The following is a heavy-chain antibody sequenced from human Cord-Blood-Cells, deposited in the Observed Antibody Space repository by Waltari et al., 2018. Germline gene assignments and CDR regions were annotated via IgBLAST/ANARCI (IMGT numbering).Heavy chain of an antibody. CDR3: ARDRGVRGVIDY. CDR1: GYTFTSDY. D-gene: IGHD3-10*01. Sequence: QVQLVQSGAEVKKPGASVKVSCKASGYTFTSDYMHWVRQAPGQGLEWMGIINPSGGSTSYAQKFQGRVTMTSDTSTSTVYMELSSLRSEDTAVYYCARDRGVRGVIDYWGQGTLVTVSS. CDR2: INPSGGST. V-gene: IGHV1-46*01. J-gene: IGHJ4*02.